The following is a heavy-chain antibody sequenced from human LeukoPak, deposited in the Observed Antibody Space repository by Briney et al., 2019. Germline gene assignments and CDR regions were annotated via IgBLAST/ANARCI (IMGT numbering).Heavy chain of an antibody. V-gene: IGHV1-69*05. J-gene: IGHJ3*02. CDR1: GGTFSSYA. CDR3: ARDGYSSSWYGESDAFDI. D-gene: IGHD6-13*01. Sequence: GASVKVSCKASGGTFSSYAISWVRQAPGQGLEWMGGIIPIFGTANYAQKFQGRVTITTDESTSTAYMELSSLRSEDTAVYYCARDGYSSSWYGESDAFDIWGQGTMVTVSS. CDR2: IIPIFGTA.